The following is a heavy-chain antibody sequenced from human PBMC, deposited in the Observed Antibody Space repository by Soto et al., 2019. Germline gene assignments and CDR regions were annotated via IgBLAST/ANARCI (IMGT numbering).Heavy chain of an antibody. D-gene: IGHD6-13*01. Sequence: GGSLRLSCAASGFTFSDYYMSWIRQAPGKGLEWVSYISFSSTTIHYADSVKGRFTISRDNAKNSLYLQMKSLRDEDTAVYYCARDNGVAGSFDPWGQGTLVTV. CDR1: GFTFSDYY. CDR2: ISFSSTTI. CDR3: ARDNGVAGSFDP. J-gene: IGHJ5*02. V-gene: IGHV3-11*04.